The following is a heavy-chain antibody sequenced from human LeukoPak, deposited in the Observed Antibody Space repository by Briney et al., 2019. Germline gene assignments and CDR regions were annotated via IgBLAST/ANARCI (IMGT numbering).Heavy chain of an antibody. J-gene: IGHJ5*02. Sequence: GASVKVSCKASGYTFTGYYMHWVRQAPGQGLEWMGWINPNSGGTGYAQKFQGRVAMTRDMSTSTAYMELSRLRSDDTAVYYCARQYCSSTSCYHEGWFDPWGQGTLVTVSS. V-gene: IGHV1-2*02. D-gene: IGHD2-2*01. CDR2: INPNSGGT. CDR1: GYTFTGYY. CDR3: ARQYCSSTSCYHEGWFDP.